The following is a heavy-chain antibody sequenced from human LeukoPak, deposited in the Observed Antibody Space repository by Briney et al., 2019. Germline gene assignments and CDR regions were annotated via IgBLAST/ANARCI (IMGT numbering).Heavy chain of an antibody. CDR2: IYTSGST. J-gene: IGHJ6*03. Sequence: PSETLSLTCTVSGGSISGYYWSWIRQPPGKVLEWIGYIYTSGSTNYNPSLKSRVTISVDTSKNQFSLKLSSVTAADTAVYYCARLAAYYYYMDVWGKGTTVTVSS. CDR1: GGSISGYY. D-gene: IGHD6-13*01. CDR3: ARLAAYYYYMDV. V-gene: IGHV4-4*09.